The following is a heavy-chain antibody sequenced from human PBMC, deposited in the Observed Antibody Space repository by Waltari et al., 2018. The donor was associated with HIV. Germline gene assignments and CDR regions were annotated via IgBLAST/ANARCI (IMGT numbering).Heavy chain of an antibody. CDR1: GFSVSNHW. J-gene: IGHJ4*02. CDR2: SNREGSTR. CDR3: ARASHYFEFSTFDGDYYFDL. V-gene: IGHV3-74*01. D-gene: IGHD3-9*01. Sequence: VQLVESGGGSIKSGGSLRLSCAAPGFSVSNHWMEWVRQGPGKGLVWGGRSNREGSTREYADAVKGRFVISRDNARNTVYLQVNRLRVEDTAVYYCARASHYFEFSTFDGDYYFDLWGRGTRVAVSS.